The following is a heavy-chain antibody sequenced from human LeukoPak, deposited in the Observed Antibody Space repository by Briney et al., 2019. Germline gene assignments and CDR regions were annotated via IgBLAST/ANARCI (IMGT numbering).Heavy chain of an antibody. CDR1: GFTFSSYA. Sequence: GGSLRLSCAASGFTFSSYAMHWVRQAPGKGLEWVAVISYDGSNKYYADSVKGRFTISRDNSKNTLYLQMNSLRAEDTAVYYCARDLSSGWLASDYWGQGTLVTVSS. CDR2: ISYDGSNK. CDR3: ARDLSSGWLASDY. D-gene: IGHD6-19*01. J-gene: IGHJ4*02. V-gene: IGHV3-30-3*01.